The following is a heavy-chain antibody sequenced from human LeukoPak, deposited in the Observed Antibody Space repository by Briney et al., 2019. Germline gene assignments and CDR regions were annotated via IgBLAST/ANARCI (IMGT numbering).Heavy chain of an antibody. CDR1: GFTFSSYA. Sequence: GGSLRLSCAASGFTFSSYAMSWVRQAPGKGLEWVSGISGSGDNTYYADSVRGRYTISRDNSKNTLYVQVNSLGTEDTAAYYCAKGSYYDSSGSFYFDYWGQGTLVTVSS. CDR3: AKGSYYDSSGSFYFDY. CDR2: ISGSGDNT. J-gene: IGHJ4*02. V-gene: IGHV3-23*01. D-gene: IGHD3-22*01.